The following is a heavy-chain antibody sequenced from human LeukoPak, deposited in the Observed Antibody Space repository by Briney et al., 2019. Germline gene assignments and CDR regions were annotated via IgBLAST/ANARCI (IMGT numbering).Heavy chain of an antibody. D-gene: IGHD2-21*01. CDR1: GFTFSSYA. CDR2: ISGSGDST. J-gene: IGHJ4*01. V-gene: IGHV3-23*01. Sequence: GGSLRLSCAASGFTFSSYAMSWVRQAPGKGREWVSAISGSGDSTYYADSVKGRFTISRDNSKNTLYLQMNSLRAEDTAVYYCAKISIAGRGLRFDYWGQGTMVTVSS. CDR3: AKISIAGRGLRFDY.